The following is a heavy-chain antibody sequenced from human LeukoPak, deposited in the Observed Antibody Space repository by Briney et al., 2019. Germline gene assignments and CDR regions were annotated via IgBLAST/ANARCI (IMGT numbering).Heavy chain of an antibody. J-gene: IGHJ5*02. Sequence: SETLSLTCTVSGGSISSSSYYWGWIRQPPGKGLEWIGSIYYSGSTYYNPSLKSRVTISVDTSKNQFSLKLSSVTAADTAVYYCARGLAAPDWFDPWGQGTLVTVSS. CDR1: GGSISSSSYY. CDR3: ARGLAAPDWFDP. CDR2: IYYSGST. V-gene: IGHV4-39*07. D-gene: IGHD6-13*01.